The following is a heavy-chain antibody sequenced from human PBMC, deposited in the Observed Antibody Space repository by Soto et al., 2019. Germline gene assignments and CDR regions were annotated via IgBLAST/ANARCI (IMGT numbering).Heavy chain of an antibody. CDR1: GFSLSNSGVG. D-gene: IGHD1-26*01. Sequence: QITLKESGPTLVKPTQTLTLTCTFSGFSLSNSGVGVGWIRQPPGKALEWLALIYWDDDKRYSPSLKSRLTNTKDTSKNQVVLTMTNMDPVDTATYYCAPRPFLVGATDAFDIWGQGTMVTVSS. J-gene: IGHJ3*02. CDR3: APRPFLVGATDAFDI. CDR2: IYWDDDK. V-gene: IGHV2-5*02.